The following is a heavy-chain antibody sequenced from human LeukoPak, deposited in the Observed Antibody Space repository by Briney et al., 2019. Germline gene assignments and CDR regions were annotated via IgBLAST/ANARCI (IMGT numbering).Heavy chain of an antibody. CDR3: GRGGGSIRHSYYYYVDV. Sequence: GGSLRFYCAASAFSFNDYGMSWDRHAPGHGPEWFSDITWDGGSTEYAVSVKGRFTRSRDNAKNSLYLRMNSLRDEDTVLYYCGRGGGSIRHSYYYYVDVWGKGTSVTVSS. CDR2: ITWDGGST. V-gene: IGHV3-20*04. CDR1: AFSFNDYG. D-gene: IGHD2-15*01. J-gene: IGHJ6*03.